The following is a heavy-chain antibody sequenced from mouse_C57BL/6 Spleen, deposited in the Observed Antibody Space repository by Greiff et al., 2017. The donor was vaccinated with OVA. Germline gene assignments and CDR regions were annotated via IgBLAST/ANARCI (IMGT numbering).Heavy chain of an antibody. D-gene: IGHD2-5*01. CDR2: IYPRSGNT. Sequence: QVHVKQSGAELARPGASVKLSCKASGYTFTSYGISWVKQRTGQGLEWIGEIYPRSGNTYYNEKFKGKATLTADKSSSTAYMELRSLTSEDSAVYFWARPDYSNYVEWYFDVWGTGTTVTVSS. V-gene: IGHV1-81*01. CDR3: ARPDYSNYVEWYFDV. CDR1: GYTFTSYG. J-gene: IGHJ1*03.